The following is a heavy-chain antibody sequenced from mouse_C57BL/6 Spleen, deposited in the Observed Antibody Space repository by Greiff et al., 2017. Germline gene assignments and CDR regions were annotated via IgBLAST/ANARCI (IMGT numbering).Heavy chain of an antibody. CDR1: GYTFTDYY. D-gene: IGHD2-2*01. CDR3: ARGVTTNYFDY. V-gene: IGHV1-76*01. Sequence: VKLQESGAELVRPGASVKLSCKASGYTFTDYYINWVKQRPGQGLEWIARIYPGSGNTYYNEKFKGKATLTAEKSSSTAYMQLSSLTSEDSAVYFYARGVTTNYFDYWGQGTTLTVSS. J-gene: IGHJ2*01. CDR2: IYPGSGNT.